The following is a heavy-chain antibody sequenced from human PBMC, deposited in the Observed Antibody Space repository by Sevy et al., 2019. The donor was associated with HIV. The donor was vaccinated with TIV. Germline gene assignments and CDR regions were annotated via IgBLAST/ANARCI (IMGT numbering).Heavy chain of an antibody. CDR1: GYTFTGYY. V-gene: IGHV1-2*02. CDR3: ARGIAVAAPFDY. CDR2: INPNSGGT. J-gene: IGHJ4*02. Sequence: ASVKVSCKASGYTFTGYYMHWVRQAPGQGLEWMGWINPNSGGTNYAQKFQGRVTMTRDTSISTAYMELSRLRSYDTAVYYCARGIAVAAPFDYWGQGTLVTVSS. D-gene: IGHD6-19*01.